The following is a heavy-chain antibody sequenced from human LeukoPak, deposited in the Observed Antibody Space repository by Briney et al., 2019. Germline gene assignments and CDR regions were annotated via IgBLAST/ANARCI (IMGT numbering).Heavy chain of an antibody. D-gene: IGHD3-22*01. J-gene: IGHJ4*02. CDR1: GGSISSYY. V-gene: IGHV4-4*07. CDR2: MYTSGSS. CDR3: ASHYYDSSGYRDY. Sequence: SETLSLTCTVSGGSISSYYWSWIRQPAGKGLEWIGRMYTSGSSNYNPSLKSRVTMSIDTSKNQFSLKLRSVTAADTAVYYCASHYYDSSGYRDYWGQGTLVTVSS.